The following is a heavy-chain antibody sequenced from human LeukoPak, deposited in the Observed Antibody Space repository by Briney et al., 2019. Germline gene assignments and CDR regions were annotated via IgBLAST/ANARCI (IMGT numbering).Heavy chain of an antibody. Sequence: RTGGSLRLSCAASAFTFSSYGMSWVRQAPGKGLEWVSAISGSGGSTYYADSVKGRFTISRDNSKSTLYLQMNSLRAEDTAVYYCAKGAAYYYDSSNENDAFDIWGQGTMVTVSS. CDR3: AKGAAYYYDSSNENDAFDI. J-gene: IGHJ3*02. V-gene: IGHV3-23*01. CDR1: AFTFSSYG. CDR2: ISGSGGST. D-gene: IGHD3-22*01.